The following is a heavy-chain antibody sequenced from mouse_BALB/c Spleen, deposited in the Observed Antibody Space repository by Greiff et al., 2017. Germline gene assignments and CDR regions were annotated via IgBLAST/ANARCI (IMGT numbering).Heavy chain of an antibody. J-gene: IGHJ4*01. CDR1: GFTFSSFG. Sequence: DVHLVESGGGLVQPGGSRKLSCAASGFTFSSFGMHWVRQAPEKGLEWVAYISSGSSTIYYADTVKGRFTISRDNPKNTLFLQMTSLRSEDTAMYYCARQHGYYAMDYWGQGTSVTVSS. CDR3: ARQHGYYAMDY. V-gene: IGHV5-17*02. CDR2: ISSGSSTI.